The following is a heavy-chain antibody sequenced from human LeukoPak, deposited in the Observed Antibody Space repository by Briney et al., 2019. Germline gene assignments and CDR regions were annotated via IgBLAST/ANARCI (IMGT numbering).Heavy chain of an antibody. CDR1: GGSISSYY. CDR2: IYYSGST. Sequence: PSETLSLTCTVSGGSISSYYWSWIRQPPGKGLEWIGYIYYSGSTNYNPSLKSRVTISVDTSKNQFSLKLSSVTAADTAVYYCARDWRPYYDILTGYSRPSFDYWGQGTLVTVSS. J-gene: IGHJ4*02. V-gene: IGHV4-59*12. D-gene: IGHD3-9*01. CDR3: ARDWRPYYDILTGYSRPSFDY.